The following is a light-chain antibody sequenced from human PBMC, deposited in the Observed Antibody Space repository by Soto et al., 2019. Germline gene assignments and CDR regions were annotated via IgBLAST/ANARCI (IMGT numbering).Light chain of an antibody. V-gene: IGLV2-23*02. J-gene: IGLJ3*02. CDR2: EVS. Sequence: QSALTQPASVSGSPGQSITISCTGTSSDVGSYNLVSWYQHHPGKAPKLMIYEVSKRPSGVSNRFSGSKSGNTASLTISGLQAEDEAAYYCCSYAGSSTFQVFGGGTKVTVL. CDR1: SSDVGSYNL. CDR3: CSYAGSSTFQV.